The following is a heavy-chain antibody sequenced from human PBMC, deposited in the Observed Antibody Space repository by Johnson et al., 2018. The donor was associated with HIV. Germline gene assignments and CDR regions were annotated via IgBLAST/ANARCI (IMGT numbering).Heavy chain of an antibody. V-gene: IGHV3-9*01. CDR2: ISWNSGSV. CDR3: AKDILPWFWEFPWAFDVFDI. Sequence: VQLVESGGGLVQPGRSLRLACAASGFTFHEYAMHWVRQTPGKGLEWVSGISWNSGSVGYADSVKGRLTISRDNSKKSLYLDMNSLRAWDTAFYDCAKDILPWFWEFPWAFDVFDIWGQGTMVTVSS. D-gene: IGHD3-10*01. J-gene: IGHJ3*02. CDR1: GFTFHEYA.